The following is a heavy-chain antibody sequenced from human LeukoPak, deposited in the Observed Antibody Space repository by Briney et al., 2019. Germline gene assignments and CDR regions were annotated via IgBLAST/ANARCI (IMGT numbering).Heavy chain of an antibody. D-gene: IGHD3-22*01. CDR2: IYYSGST. CDR1: GGSISSSSYY. CDR3: ARLTIDRSGYYPDY. V-gene: IGHV4-39*01. J-gene: IGHJ4*02. Sequence: SETLSLTCTVSGGSISSSSYYWGWIRQPPGKGLEWIGSIYYSGSTYYNPSLKSRVTISVDTSKNQFSLKLSSVTAADTAVYYRARLTIDRSGYYPDYWGQGTLVTVSS.